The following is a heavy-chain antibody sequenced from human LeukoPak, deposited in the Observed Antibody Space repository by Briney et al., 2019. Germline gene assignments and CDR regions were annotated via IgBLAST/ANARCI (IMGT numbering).Heavy chain of an antibody. V-gene: IGHV4-39*01. Sequence: PSETLSLTCIVSGGSISSSDYYWAWLRQPPGKGREWIGSIYFTGSTYYKPSLKTRVTISVDTSKNQFSLILSSVTAPDTAVYYCASRTGQTGFSASYYTYWGQGSLVTVSS. D-gene: IGHD4-11*01. J-gene: IGHJ4*02. CDR1: GGSISSSDYY. CDR2: IYFTGST. CDR3: ASRTGQTGFSASYYTY.